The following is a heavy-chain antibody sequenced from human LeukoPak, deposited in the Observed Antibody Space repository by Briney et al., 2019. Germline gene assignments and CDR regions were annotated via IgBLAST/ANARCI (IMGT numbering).Heavy chain of an antibody. D-gene: IGHD3-3*01. CDR3: ARAIGPSTRIWSGYYYYYYYMDV. V-gene: IGHV1-18*01. J-gene: IGHJ6*03. CDR2: ISAYNGNT. CDR1: GYTFTSYG. Sequence: ASVKVSCKASGYTFTSYGISWVRQAPGQGLEWMGWISAYNGNTNYAQKLQGRVTMTTDTSTSTAYMELRSLRSDDTAVYYCARAIGPSTRIWSGYYYYYYYMDVWGKGTTVTVSS.